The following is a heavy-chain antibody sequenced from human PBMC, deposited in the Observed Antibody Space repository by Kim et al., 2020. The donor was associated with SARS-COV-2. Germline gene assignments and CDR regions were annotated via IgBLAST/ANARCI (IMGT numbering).Heavy chain of an antibody. D-gene: IGHD3-16*01. CDR1: GGSISSSSYY. Sequence: SETLSLTCTVSGGSISSSSYYWGWIRQPPGKGLEWIGSIYYSGSTYYNPSLKSRVTISVDTSKNQFSLKLSSVTAADTAVYYCARHGGLPQIRSWFDPWGQGTLVTGSS. CDR2: IYYSGST. V-gene: IGHV4-39*01. CDR3: ARHGGLPQIRSWFDP. J-gene: IGHJ5*02.